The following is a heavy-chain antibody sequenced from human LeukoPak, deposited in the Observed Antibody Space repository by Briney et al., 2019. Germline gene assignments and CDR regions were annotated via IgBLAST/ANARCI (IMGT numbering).Heavy chain of an antibody. D-gene: IGHD3-3*01. J-gene: IGHJ4*02. CDR1: GFTLSTYA. Sequence: GGSLRLSCVAFGFTLSTYAMNWVRQAPGKGLDWVSGISGSDDSTYYADSVKGRFTISRDNSKNTLYLQMNSLRAEDTAVYYCAREAPYDFWSGYQQLGNYFDYWGQGTLVTVSS. CDR2: ISGSDDST. V-gene: IGHV3-23*01. CDR3: AREAPYDFWSGYQQLGNYFDY.